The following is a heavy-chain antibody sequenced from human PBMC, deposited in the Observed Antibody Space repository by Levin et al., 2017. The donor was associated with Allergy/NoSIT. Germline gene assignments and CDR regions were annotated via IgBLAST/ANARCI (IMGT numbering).Heavy chain of an antibody. CDR2: IWYDGSNK. D-gene: IGHD1-14*01. Sequence: GGSLRLSCAASGFTFSSYGMHWVRQAPGKGLEWVAVIWYDGSNKYYADSVKGRFTISRDNSKNTLYLQMNSLRAEDTAVYYCARDHGRRGAEYYFDYWGQGTLVTVSS. CDR3: ARDHGRRGAEYYFDY. V-gene: IGHV3-33*01. CDR1: GFTFSSYG. J-gene: IGHJ4*02.